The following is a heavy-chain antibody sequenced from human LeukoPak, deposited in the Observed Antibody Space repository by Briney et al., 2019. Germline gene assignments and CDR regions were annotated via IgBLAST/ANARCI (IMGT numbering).Heavy chain of an antibody. CDR2: IYYSGST. J-gene: IGHJ5*02. V-gene: IGHV4-59*12. CDR1: GGSISSYY. CDR3: ARPKVLYGSGSYGGDPWFDP. D-gene: IGHD3-10*01. Sequence: SETLSLTCTVSGGSISSYYWSWIRQPPGKGLEWIGYIYYSGSTNYNPSLKSRVTISVDTSKNQFSLKLSSVTAADTAVYYCARPKVLYGSGSYGGDPWFDPWGQGTLVTVSS.